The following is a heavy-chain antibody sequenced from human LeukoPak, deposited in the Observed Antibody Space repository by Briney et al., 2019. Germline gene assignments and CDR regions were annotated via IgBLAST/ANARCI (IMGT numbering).Heavy chain of an antibody. D-gene: IGHD2-2*01. CDR1: GGSISSSSYY. V-gene: IGHV4-39*01. Sequence: PSETLTLTCTVSGGSISSSSYYWGWIRQPPGKGLEWIGSIYYSGSTYYNPSLKSRVTISVDTSKNQFSLKLSSVTAADTAVYYCARHSRYCSSTSCYRTSFDYWGQGTLVTVSS. CDR3: ARHSRYCSSTSCYRTSFDY. J-gene: IGHJ4*02. CDR2: IYYSGST.